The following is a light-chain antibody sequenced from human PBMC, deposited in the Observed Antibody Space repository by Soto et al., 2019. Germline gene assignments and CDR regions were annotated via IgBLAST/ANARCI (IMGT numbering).Light chain of an antibody. Sequence: EIVLTQSPDTLSLSPGERATLSCRASQSVSSSYLAWYQQTPVQAPRLLIYGTSNRATGIPDRFSGSGSGTDFTLTISRLEPEDFAVYYCQQYGNSRCPFGPGTKAEIK. CDR2: GTS. CDR3: QQYGNSRCP. J-gene: IGKJ1*01. V-gene: IGKV3-20*01. CDR1: QSVSSSY.